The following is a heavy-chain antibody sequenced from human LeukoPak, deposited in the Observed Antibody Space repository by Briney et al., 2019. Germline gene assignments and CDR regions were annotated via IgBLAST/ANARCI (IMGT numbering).Heavy chain of an antibody. J-gene: IGHJ4*02. Sequence: GGSLRLSCAASGFTFSSYSMSWVRQAPGKGLEWVANIKQDGSEKNYVGSVKGRFTIARDNAKNSLYLQMNSLRAEDTAVYYCARERKYDSNFDYWGQGTLVTVSS. CDR1: GFTFSSYS. CDR3: ARERKYDSNFDY. CDR2: IKQDGSEK. V-gene: IGHV3-7*01. D-gene: IGHD1-1*01.